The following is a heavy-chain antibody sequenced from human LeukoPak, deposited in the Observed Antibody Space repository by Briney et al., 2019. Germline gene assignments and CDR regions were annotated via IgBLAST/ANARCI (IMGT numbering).Heavy chain of an antibody. J-gene: IGHJ5*02. D-gene: IGHD3-3*01. Sequence: ASVKVSCKASGYTFTSYGISWVRQAPGQGLEWMGWISAYNGNTNYAQKFQGRVTMTRDTSISTAYMELSRLRSDDTAVYYCARGTTIFGVVIIRFDPWGQGTLVTVSS. V-gene: IGHV1-18*01. CDR2: ISAYNGNT. CDR3: ARGTTIFGVVIIRFDP. CDR1: GYTFTSYG.